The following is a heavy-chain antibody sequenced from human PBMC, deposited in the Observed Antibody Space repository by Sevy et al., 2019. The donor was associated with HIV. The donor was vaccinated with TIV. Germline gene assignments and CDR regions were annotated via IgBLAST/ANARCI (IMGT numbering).Heavy chain of an antibody. Sequence: SETLSLTCAVSGGSISSGGYSWSWIRQPPGKGLEWIGYIYHIGSTYYNPSLKSRVTISVDRSKNQFSLRLSSVTAADTAVYYCARGYGDDRIGDYWGQGTLVTVSS. CDR2: IYHIGST. J-gene: IGHJ4*02. CDR3: ARGYGDDRIGDY. V-gene: IGHV4-30-2*01. D-gene: IGHD4-17*01. CDR1: GGSISSGGYS.